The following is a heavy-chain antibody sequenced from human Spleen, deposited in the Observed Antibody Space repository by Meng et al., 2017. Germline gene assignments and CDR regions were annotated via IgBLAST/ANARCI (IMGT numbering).Heavy chain of an antibody. Sequence: SETLSLTCVVSGGSFSDYYWSWIRQPPGKGLEWIGSIYYSGSTYYNPSLKSRVTISVDTSKNQFSLKLSSVTAADTAVYYCARDSYGGNSGRYYYYYGMDVWGQGTTVTVSS. CDR3: ARDSYGGNSGRYYYYYGMDV. CDR2: IYYSGST. CDR1: GGSFSDYY. D-gene: IGHD4-23*01. J-gene: IGHJ6*02. V-gene: IGHV4-34*01.